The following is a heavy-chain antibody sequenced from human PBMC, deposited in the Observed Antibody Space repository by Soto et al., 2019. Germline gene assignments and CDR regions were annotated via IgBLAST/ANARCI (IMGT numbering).Heavy chain of an antibody. CDR1: GGSVSSGSYY. Sequence: SETLSLTCTVSGGSVSSGSYYWSWIRQPPGKGLEWIGYIYYSGSTNYNPSLKSRVTISVDTSKNQFSLKLSSVTAADTAVYYWVRPTNTIHYYYGMDVWGQGTTVTVSS. D-gene: IGHD3-9*01. V-gene: IGHV4-61*01. CDR2: IYYSGST. CDR3: VRPTNTIHYYYGMDV. J-gene: IGHJ6*02.